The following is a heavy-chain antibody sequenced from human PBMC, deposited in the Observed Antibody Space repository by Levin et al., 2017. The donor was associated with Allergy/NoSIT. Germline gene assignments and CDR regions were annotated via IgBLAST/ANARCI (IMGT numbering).Heavy chain of an antibody. CDR3: ARDGRRGYSSGWYLGW. CDR2: INPNSGGT. CDR1: GYTFTGYY. V-gene: IGHV1-2*04. J-gene: IGHJ4*02. D-gene: IGHD6-19*01. Sequence: PGESLKISCKASGYTFTGYYMHWVRQAPGQGLEWMGWINPNSGGTNYAQKFQGWVTMTRDTSISTAYMELSRLRSDDTAVYYCARDGRRGYSSGWYLGWWGQGTLVTVSS.